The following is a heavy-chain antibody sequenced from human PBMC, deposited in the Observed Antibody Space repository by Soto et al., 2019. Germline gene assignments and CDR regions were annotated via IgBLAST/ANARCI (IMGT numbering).Heavy chain of an antibody. V-gene: IGHV1-18*01. CDR1: GYIFVNYG. CDR2: NSTYTGNT. CDR3: VMVDNYVTPTPQDG. D-gene: IGHD3-16*01. J-gene: IGHJ6*02. Sequence: QVQLVQSGDEVKKPGASVKVSCKASGYIFVNYGIAWVRQAPGQGLEWMGWNSTYTGNTHSASKVQGRLTTTTDTSTSTAYMVLGSLTSDDTAVYYCVMVDNYVTPTPQDGWGQGTTVTVPS.